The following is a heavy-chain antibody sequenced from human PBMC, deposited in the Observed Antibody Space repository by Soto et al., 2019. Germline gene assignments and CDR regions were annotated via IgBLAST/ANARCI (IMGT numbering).Heavy chain of an antibody. CDR2: IYYSGST. V-gene: IGHV4-59*01. D-gene: IGHD3-22*01. CDR1: GGSISSYY. Sequence: PSETLSLTCTVSGGSISSYYWSWIRQPPGKGLEWIGYIYYSGSTNYNPSLKSRVTVSVDTSKNQFSLKLSSVTAADTAVYYCARVRRNGLLEYYFDYWGQGTLVTVSS. J-gene: IGHJ4*02. CDR3: ARVRRNGLLEYYFDY.